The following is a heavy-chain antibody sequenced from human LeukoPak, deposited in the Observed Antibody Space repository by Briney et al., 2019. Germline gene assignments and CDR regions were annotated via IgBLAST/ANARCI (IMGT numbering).Heavy chain of an antibody. CDR1: GFNFSTYW. CDR2: INTDGSAT. V-gene: IGHV3-74*01. Sequence: GGSPRLSCAVSGFNFSTYWIHWVRQAPGEGLVWVSLINTDGSATTYGDSAKGRFTVSRDNDKNSLFLEMNSLRVEDTAVYYCARGTAATAGIDYWGQGTLVTVSS. J-gene: IGHJ4*02. D-gene: IGHD6-13*01. CDR3: ARGTAATAGIDY.